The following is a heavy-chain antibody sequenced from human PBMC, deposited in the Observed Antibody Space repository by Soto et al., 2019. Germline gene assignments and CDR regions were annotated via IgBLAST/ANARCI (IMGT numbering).Heavy chain of an antibody. J-gene: IGHJ4*02. CDR2: ISYDGSNR. CDR1: GFTVSNYA. D-gene: IGHD3-22*01. V-gene: IGHV3-30-3*01. CDR3: ARDCGSNYDTRDRWDW. Sequence: QVQLVESGGGVVQPGRSLRLSCAASGFTVSNYAMHWIRQAPGKGLEWVAVISYDGSNRQYADSVTGRFTNSRDNFENTVDLHMDSLRAEDTAVYYCARDCGSNYDTRDRWDWWGEGTLVTVSS.